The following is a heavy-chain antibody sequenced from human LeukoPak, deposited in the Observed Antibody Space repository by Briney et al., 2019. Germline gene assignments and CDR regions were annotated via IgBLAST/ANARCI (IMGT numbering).Heavy chain of an antibody. V-gene: IGHV3-23*01. CDR1: GFTFSSYA. CDR3: ARDTNNGLDV. D-gene: IGHD1-14*01. Sequence: GGSLRLSCAASGFTFSSYAMSWVRQAPGKGLEWVSAISGSGGSTYYADSVKGRFTIARDNAQNFMSLQMNSLRPEDTAVYYCARDTNNGLDVWGRGTTVTVSS. CDR2: ISGSGGST. J-gene: IGHJ6*02.